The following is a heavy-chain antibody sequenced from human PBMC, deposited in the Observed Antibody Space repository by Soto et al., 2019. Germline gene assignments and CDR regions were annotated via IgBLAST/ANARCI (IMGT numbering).Heavy chain of an antibody. V-gene: IGHV4-30-2*01. J-gene: IGHJ4*02. Sequence: QLQLQEPGSGLVKPSQTLSLTCAVSGGSISSGGYSWSWIRQPPGKGLEWIGYIYHSGSTYYNPPRKSRVTISVDRSKNQFSLKLSSVTAADTAVYYCARGNVVAIDYWGQGTLVTVSS. D-gene: IGHD2-21*01. CDR2: IYHSGST. CDR3: ARGNVVAIDY. CDR1: GGSISSGGYS.